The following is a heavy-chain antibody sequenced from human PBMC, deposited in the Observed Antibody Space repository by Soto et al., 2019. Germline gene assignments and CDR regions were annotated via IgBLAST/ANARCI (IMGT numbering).Heavy chain of an antibody. CDR3: ARDFYPVAYFFDY. V-gene: IGHV1-18*04. CDR2: VSGYNDKT. J-gene: IGHJ4*02. Sequence: ASVKVSCKASGYTFTNHGISWVRQAPGQGLEWVGWVSGYNDKTKSAQKFKGRVTMTTDTSTSTAYMELRSLRSDDTAVYYCARDFYPVAYFFDYWGQGTLVTVSS. CDR1: GYTFTNHG. D-gene: IGHD2-21*01.